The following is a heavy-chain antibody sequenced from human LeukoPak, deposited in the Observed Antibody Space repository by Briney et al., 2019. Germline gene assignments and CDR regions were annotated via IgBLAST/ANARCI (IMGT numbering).Heavy chain of an antibody. CDR2: ISAYNSNT. CDR3: ARARVVVVAAKIIDY. Sequence: ASVKVSCKASGYTYTSYGISWVRQAPGQGLEWMGWISAYNSNTNYAQKPQGRVTMTTDTSTSTAYMELRSLRSDDTAVYYCARARVVVVAAKIIDYWGQGTLVTVSS. J-gene: IGHJ4*02. V-gene: IGHV1-18*01. CDR1: GYTYTSYG. D-gene: IGHD2-15*01.